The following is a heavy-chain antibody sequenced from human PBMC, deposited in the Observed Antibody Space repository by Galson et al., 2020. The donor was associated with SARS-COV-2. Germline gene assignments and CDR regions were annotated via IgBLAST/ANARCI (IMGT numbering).Heavy chain of an antibody. CDR3: ARETDDYTSSGYDH. CDR2: ISYDGTKR. J-gene: IGHJ5*02. Sequence: QLGESLKISCRASGFTFSSSAMHWVRQAPGKGLEWVAIISYDGTKRYNLDSVKGRFTISRDNSKNTLYLQMDSLTTEDTAVDYCARETDDYTSSGYDHWGQGTLVTVSS. D-gene: IGHD6-13*01. CDR1: GFTFSSSA. V-gene: IGHV3-30*04.